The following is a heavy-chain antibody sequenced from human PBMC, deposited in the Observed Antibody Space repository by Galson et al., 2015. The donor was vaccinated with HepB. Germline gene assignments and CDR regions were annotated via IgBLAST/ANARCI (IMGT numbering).Heavy chain of an antibody. Sequence: SLRLSCAASGFTVSSNYMSWVRQAPGKGLEWVSVIYSGGSTYYADSVKGRFTISRDNSKNTLYLQMNSLRAEDTAVYYCARDTVVTPVYYYGMDVWGQGTTVTVSS. CDR2: IYSGGST. CDR3: ARDTVVTPVYYYGMDV. D-gene: IGHD4-23*01. V-gene: IGHV3-66*02. J-gene: IGHJ6*02. CDR1: GFTVSSNY.